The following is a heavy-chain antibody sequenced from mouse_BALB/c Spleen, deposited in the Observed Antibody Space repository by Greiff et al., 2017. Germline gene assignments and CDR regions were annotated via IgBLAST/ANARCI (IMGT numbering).Heavy chain of an antibody. Sequence: QVHVKQPGAELVMPGASVKMSCKASGYTFTDYWMHWVKQRPGQGLEWIGAIDTSDSYTSYNQKFKGKATLTVDESSSTAYMQLSSLTSEDSAVYYCARGLLRFYFDYWGQGTTLTVSS. V-gene: IGHV1-69*01. CDR1: GYTFTDYW. D-gene: IGHD1-1*01. J-gene: IGHJ2*01. CDR2: IDTSDSYT. CDR3: ARGLLRFYFDY.